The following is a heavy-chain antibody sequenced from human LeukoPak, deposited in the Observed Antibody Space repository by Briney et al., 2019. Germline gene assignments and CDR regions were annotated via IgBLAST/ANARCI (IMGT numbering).Heavy chain of an antibody. V-gene: IGHV4-31*03. CDR3: ARDSSGYNNFDY. CDR2: IYYTGST. J-gene: IGHJ4*02. CDR1: GGSISSGAYY. D-gene: IGHD3-22*01. Sequence: PSETLSLTCTVSGGSISSGAYYWTWIRQHPGKGLEWIGYIYYTGSTYYNPSLKSRLTTSVDTSKNQFSLKLSSVTAADTAVYFCARDSSGYNNFDYWGQGTLVTVSS.